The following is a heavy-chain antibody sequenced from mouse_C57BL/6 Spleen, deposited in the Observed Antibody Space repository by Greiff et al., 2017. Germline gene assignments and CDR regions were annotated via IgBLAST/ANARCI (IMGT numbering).Heavy chain of an antibody. CDR2: ISSGGDYI. V-gene: IGHV5-9-1*02. D-gene: IGHD1-1*01. J-gene: IGHJ2*01. CDR3: TREEITTRYFDY. Sequence: VQLKESGAGLVKPGGSLKLSCAASGFTFSSYAMSWVRQTPEKRLEWVAYISSGGDYIYYADTVKGRFTISRDNARNTLYLQMSSLKSEDTAMYYCTREEITTRYFDYWGQGTTLTVSS. CDR1: GFTFSSYA.